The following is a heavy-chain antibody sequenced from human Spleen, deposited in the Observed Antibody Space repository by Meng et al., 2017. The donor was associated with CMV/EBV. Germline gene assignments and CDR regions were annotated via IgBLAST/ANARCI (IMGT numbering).Heavy chain of an antibody. D-gene: IGHD3-10*01. Sequence: VALLQRGAEVKRPGASVKVSCKASGYPFTGYYMHGVGQAPGQGLEWMGWINPNSGGTNYAQKFQGRVTMTRDTSISTAYMELSRLRSDDTAVYYCARGPDYYGSGSYFDYWGQGTLVTVSS. J-gene: IGHJ4*02. V-gene: IGHV1-2*02. CDR3: ARGPDYYGSGSYFDY. CDR1: GYPFTGYY. CDR2: INPNSGGT.